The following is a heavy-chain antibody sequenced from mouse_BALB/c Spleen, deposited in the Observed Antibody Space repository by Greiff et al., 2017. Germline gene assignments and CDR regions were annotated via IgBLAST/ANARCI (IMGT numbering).Heavy chain of an antibody. CDR3: TRIYYDYLHWYFDV. V-gene: IGHV6-6*02. D-gene: IGHD2-4*01. J-gene: IGHJ1*01. CDR2: IRLKSNNYAT. CDR1: GFTFSNYW. Sequence: EVKLQESGGGLVQPGGSMKLSCVASGFTFSNYWMNWVRQSPEKGLEWFAEIRLKSNNYATHYAESVKGRFTISRDDSKSSVYLQMNNLRAEDTGIYYCTRIYYDYLHWYFDVWGAGTTVTVSS.